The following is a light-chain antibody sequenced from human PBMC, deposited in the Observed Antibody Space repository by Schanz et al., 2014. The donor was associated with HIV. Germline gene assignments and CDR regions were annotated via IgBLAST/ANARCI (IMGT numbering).Light chain of an antibody. CDR1: QSVSNY. J-gene: IGKJ2*01. Sequence: EIVLTQSPATLSLSPGERATLSCRASQSVSNYLAWYQQTPGQAPRLLIYDASNRATGIPARFSGSGSGTDFTLTISSLEPEDFAVYYCQQRSNWPPMYTFGQGTKLEIK. CDR2: DAS. CDR3: QQRSNWPPMYT. V-gene: IGKV3-11*01.